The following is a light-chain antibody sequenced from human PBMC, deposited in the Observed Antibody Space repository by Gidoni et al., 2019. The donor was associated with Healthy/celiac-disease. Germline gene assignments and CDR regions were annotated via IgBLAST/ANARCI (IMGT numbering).Light chain of an antibody. Sequence: IVMPQSPAPLSVSPGERATLSCRASQSVSSNLAWYQQKPGQAPRLIIYGASTRATGIPARFSDSGSGTELTLTISSLQSEDVAVYYCQQYNNWTPALTFGGGTKVEIK. CDR3: QQYNNWTPALT. J-gene: IGKJ4*01. CDR2: GAS. V-gene: IGKV3-15*01. CDR1: QSVSSN.